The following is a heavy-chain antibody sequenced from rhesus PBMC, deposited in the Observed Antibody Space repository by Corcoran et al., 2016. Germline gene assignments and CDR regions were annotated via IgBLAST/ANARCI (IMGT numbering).Heavy chain of an antibody. J-gene: IGHJ6*01. Sequence: QVQLQESGPGLVKPSETLSLTCAVSGGSVSSSHWWRWIRQHPGQGLERIGYISGSIGSTYYNPSLKSRVTISTDTSKNQFSLKLSSVTAADTAVYYCARGPPGRMITGYYYWGQGFVVTVSS. CDR3: ARGPPGRMITGYYY. CDR1: GGSVSSSHW. CDR2: ISGSIGST. V-gene: IGHV4-65*01. D-gene: IGHD3-9*01.